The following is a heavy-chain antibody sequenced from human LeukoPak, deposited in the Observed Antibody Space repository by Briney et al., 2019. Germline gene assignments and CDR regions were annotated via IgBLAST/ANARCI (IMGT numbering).Heavy chain of an antibody. J-gene: IGHJ4*02. CDR3: VTYRNYDSSRSEPRLDY. V-gene: IGHV3-7*05. Sequence: PGGSLRLSCAVSGFTFSRYWTRGVRHTPEKGLEWVAYIKDEGGERYYVDSVKGRFTVSRDNAKNALYLQMNSLRAEDTAVYYCVTYRNYDSSRSEPRLDYWGQGTLVTVSS. CDR2: IKDEGGER. D-gene: IGHD3-22*01. CDR1: GFTFSRYW.